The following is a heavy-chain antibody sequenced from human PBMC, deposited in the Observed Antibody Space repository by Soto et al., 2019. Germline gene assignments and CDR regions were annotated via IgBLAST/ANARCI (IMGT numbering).Heavy chain of an antibody. CDR1: GYTFTGYY. CDR3: ARLTGRKGIIAAAGPLDY. CDR2: INPNSGGT. V-gene: IGHV1-2*02. Sequence: ASVKVSCKASGYTFTGYYMHWVRQAPGQGLEWMGWINPNSGGTNYAQKFQGRVTMTRDTSISTAYMELSRLRSDDTAVYYCARLTGRKGIIAAAGPLDYWGQGTLVTVS. D-gene: IGHD6-13*01. J-gene: IGHJ4*02.